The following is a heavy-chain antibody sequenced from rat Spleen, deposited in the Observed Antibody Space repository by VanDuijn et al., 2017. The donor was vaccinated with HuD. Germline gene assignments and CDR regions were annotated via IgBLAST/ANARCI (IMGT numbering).Heavy chain of an antibody. CDR2: ISTGGDDT. CDR1: GFTFSDYY. Sequence: EVQLVESGGGLVQPGRSLKLSCAASGFTFSDYYMAWVRQAPKKGLEWVASISTGGDDTYYRDSVKGRFTISRDDEESTLYLQMDSLRSEDTATYFCARLGGLRNWFAYWGQGVMVTVSS. V-gene: IGHV5-25*01. J-gene: IGHJ2*01. CDR3: ARLGGLRNWFAY. D-gene: IGHD4-3*01.